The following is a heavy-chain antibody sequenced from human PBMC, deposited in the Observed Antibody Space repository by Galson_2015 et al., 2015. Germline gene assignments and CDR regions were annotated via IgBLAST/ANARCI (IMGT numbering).Heavy chain of an antibody. J-gene: IGHJ4*02. CDR2: ISTTGSTI. Sequence: SLRLSCAPSGFVFSSYTMNWVRQAPGKGLEWVPYISTTGSTIYYADSVKGRFTISRDNAKNSLYLQMNSLRDDDTAVYYCARRGGSLPFDYWGQGTLVTVSS. CDR3: ARRGGSLPFDY. D-gene: IGHD2-15*01. CDR1: GFVFSSYT. V-gene: IGHV3-48*02.